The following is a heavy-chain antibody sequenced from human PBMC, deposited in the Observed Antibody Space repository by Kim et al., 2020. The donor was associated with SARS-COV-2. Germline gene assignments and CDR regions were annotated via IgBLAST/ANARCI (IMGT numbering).Heavy chain of an antibody. Sequence: GGSLRLSCAASGFTFSDYYMSWIRQAPGKGLEWVSYISSSSSYTNYADSVKGRFTISRDNAKNSLYLQMNSLRAEDTAVYYCARSDVDTAMALFYFDYWGQGTLVTVSS. V-gene: IGHV3-11*06. D-gene: IGHD5-18*01. CDR2: ISSSSSYT. CDR3: ARSDVDTAMALFYFDY. CDR1: GFTFSDYY. J-gene: IGHJ4*02.